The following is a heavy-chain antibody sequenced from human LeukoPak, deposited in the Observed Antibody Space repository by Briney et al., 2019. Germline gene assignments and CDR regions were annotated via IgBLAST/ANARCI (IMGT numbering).Heavy chain of an antibody. CDR1: GFSLSTSGVG. J-gene: IGHJ4*02. CDR2: IYWNDDK. V-gene: IGHV2-5*01. D-gene: IGHD5-18*01. Sequence: SGPTLVKPTQTLTLTCTFSGFSLSTSGVGVGWIRQPPGKALEWLALIYWNDDKRYSPSLKSRLTITKDTSKNQVVLTMTNMDTVDTATYYCAHRGYSYGYYSPFDYWGQGTLVTVSS. CDR3: AHRGYSYGYYSPFDY.